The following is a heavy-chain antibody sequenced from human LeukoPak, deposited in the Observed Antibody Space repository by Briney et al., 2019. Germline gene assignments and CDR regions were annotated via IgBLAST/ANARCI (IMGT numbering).Heavy chain of an antibody. V-gene: IGHV3-23*01. CDR1: GFTFSSYA. J-gene: IGHJ4*02. Sequence: PGGSLRLSCAASGFTFSSYAMSWVRQAPGKGLEWVSAISGSGGSTYYADSVKGRFTISRDNSKNTLYLQMNSLRAEDTAVYYCAKAPYYYGSGSGIDYWGQGTLVTVSS. D-gene: IGHD3-10*01. CDR3: AKAPYYYGSGSGIDY. CDR2: ISGSGGST.